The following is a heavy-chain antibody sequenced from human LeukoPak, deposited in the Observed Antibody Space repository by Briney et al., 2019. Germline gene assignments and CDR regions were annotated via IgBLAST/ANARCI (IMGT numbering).Heavy chain of an antibody. J-gene: IGHJ3*02. Sequence: GSSVKVSCKASGGTFSSYTISWVRQAPGQGLEWMGRIIPILGIANYAQKFQGRVTITADKSTSTAYMELSSLRSEDTAVYYCARDAYSYGPDDAFDIWGQGTMVTVSS. CDR2: IIPILGIA. CDR3: ARDAYSYGPDDAFDI. CDR1: GGTFSSYT. V-gene: IGHV1-69*04. D-gene: IGHD5-18*01.